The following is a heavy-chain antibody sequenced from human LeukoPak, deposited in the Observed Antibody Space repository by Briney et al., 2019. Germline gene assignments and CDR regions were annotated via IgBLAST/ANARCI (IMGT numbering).Heavy chain of an antibody. J-gene: IGHJ4*02. CDR3: AGNWNCDY. V-gene: IGHV3-23*01. CDR1: GFTFSNYA. D-gene: IGHD1-1*01. CDR2: ISFSGSST. Sequence: PGGSLRLSCAASGFTFSNYAMTWVRQAPGKGLEWVSGISFSGSSTYYADSVKGRFTISRDNSKNTVYLQMNSLRAGDTAVYYCAGNWNCDYWGQGTLVTVSS.